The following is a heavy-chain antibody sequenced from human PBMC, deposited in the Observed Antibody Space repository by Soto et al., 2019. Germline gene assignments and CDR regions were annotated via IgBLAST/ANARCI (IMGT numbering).Heavy chain of an antibody. CDR2: ISAYNGNT. J-gene: IGHJ5*02. CDR1: GYTFTSYG. V-gene: IGHV1-18*01. D-gene: IGHD6-19*01. Sequence: QVQLVQSGAEVKKPGASVQVSCKASGYTFTSYGISWVRQAPGQWLEWMGWISAYNGNTNYAQKLKGRVTMTTDTSTSTAYMELRSLRSDDTAVYYCARVDSSGWLGGWFDPWGQGTLVTVYS. CDR3: ARVDSSGWLGGWFDP.